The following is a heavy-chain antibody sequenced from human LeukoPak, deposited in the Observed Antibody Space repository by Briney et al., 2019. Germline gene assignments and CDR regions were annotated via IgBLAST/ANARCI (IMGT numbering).Heavy chain of an antibody. V-gene: IGHV3-64*01. Sequence: PGGSLSLSCAASGFTFSSYAMHWVRQAPGKGREYVSAISRNGGRTYYANSVKGRFTISRDNSKNTLYLQMGSLRAEDMAVYYCARDVRWLRFVFDHWGQGIPVTVSS. CDR2: ISRNGGRT. CDR1: GFTFSSYA. D-gene: IGHD5-12*01. CDR3: ARDVRWLRFVFDH. J-gene: IGHJ4*02.